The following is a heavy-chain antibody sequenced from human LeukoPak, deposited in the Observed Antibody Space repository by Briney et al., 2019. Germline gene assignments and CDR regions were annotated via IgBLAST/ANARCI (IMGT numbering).Heavy chain of an antibody. J-gene: IGHJ6*03. CDR3: ARLLGGKGAFYYYYYYMDV. V-gene: IGHV1-2*02. Sequence: GASVKVSCKASGYTFTGYYMHWVRQAPGQGLEWMGWINPNSGGTNYAQKLQGRVTMTTDTSTSTAYMELRSLRSDDTAVYYCARLLGGKGAFYYYYYYMDVWGKGTTVTVSS. D-gene: IGHD4-23*01. CDR2: INPNSGGT. CDR1: GYTFTGYY.